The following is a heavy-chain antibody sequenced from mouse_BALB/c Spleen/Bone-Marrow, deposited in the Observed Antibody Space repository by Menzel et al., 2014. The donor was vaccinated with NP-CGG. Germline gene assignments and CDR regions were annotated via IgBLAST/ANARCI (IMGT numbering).Heavy chain of an antibody. D-gene: IGHD1-1*01. CDR2: ISNLAYSI. J-gene: IGHJ1*01. Sequence: EVQLQQSGGGLVQPGGSLKFSCAASGFTFGDYGMPWVRQAPGKGPEWVAFISNLAYSIYYADTVTGRFTISRENAKNPLYLEISSLRSETTALYYCAKRYCGSSTWSFDVTGAGRAVTVSA. V-gene: IGHV5-15*01. CDR3: AKRYCGSSTWSFDV. CDR1: GFTFGDYG.